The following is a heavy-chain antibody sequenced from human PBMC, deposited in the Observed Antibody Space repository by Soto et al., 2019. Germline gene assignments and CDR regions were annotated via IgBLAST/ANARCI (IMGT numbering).Heavy chain of an antibody. CDR1: GFTFSSYA. CDR2: ISYDGSNK. D-gene: IGHD6-6*01. Sequence: QVQLVESGGGVVQPGRSLRLSCAASGFTFSSYAMHWVRQAPGKGLEWVAVISYDGSNKYYADSVKGRFTISRDNSKNTLYLQMNSLRAEDTAVYYCARSRSTYSSSSPWFDPWGQGTLVTVAA. V-gene: IGHV3-30-3*01. J-gene: IGHJ5*02. CDR3: ARSRSTYSSSSPWFDP.